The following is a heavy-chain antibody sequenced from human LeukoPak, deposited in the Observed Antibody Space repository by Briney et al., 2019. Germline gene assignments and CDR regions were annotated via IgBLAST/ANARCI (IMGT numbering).Heavy chain of an antibody. CDR1: GCSISSSSYY. D-gene: IGHD6-13*01. V-gene: IGHV4-39*01. Sequence: SETLSLTCTVSGCSISSSSYYWGWLRQPPGKGLEWIASIYYSGSSYYNPSLKSRVTISVDTSKTQFSLKLSSVTAADTAVYYCARQSSTLSSSWSIYYYYYMDVWGKGTTVTISS. CDR3: ARQSSTLSSSWSIYYYYYMDV. CDR2: IYYSGSS. J-gene: IGHJ6*03.